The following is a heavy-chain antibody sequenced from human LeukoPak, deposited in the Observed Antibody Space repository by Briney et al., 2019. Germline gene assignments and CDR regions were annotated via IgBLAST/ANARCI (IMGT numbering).Heavy chain of an antibody. CDR2: ISWNSGSI. D-gene: IGHD5-24*01. V-gene: IGHV3-9*03. CDR3: AKESDGSAFDY. J-gene: IGHJ4*02. CDR1: GFTFDDYA. Sequence: GRSLRLSCAASGFTFDDYAMHWVRQAPGKGLEWVSGISWNSGSIGYADSVKGRFTISRDNAKNSLCLQMNSLRAEDMALYYCAKESDGSAFDYWGQGTLVTVSS.